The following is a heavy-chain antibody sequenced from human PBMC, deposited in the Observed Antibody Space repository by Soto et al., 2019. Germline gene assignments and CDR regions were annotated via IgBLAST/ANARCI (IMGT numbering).Heavy chain of an antibody. D-gene: IGHD3-3*01. Sequence: SGPTLVNPTQTLTLTWTFSGFSLSTSGVGVGWIRQPPVKALEWVALIYWDDDKRYSSSLKRRLNITKDNSKSQVVLTMTNMDPVDTATYYCAHSRPPQPNPYYDFWSGYSPFDYWGQGTLVPVSS. V-gene: IGHV2-5*02. CDR2: IYWDDDK. J-gene: IGHJ4*02. CDR1: GFSLSTSGVG. CDR3: AHSRPPQPNPYYDFWSGYSPFDY.